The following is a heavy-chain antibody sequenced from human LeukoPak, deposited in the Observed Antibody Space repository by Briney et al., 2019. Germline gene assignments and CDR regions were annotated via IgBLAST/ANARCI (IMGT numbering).Heavy chain of an antibody. V-gene: IGHV4-34*01. CDR3: ARGRGLDYFDY. D-gene: IGHD3-16*01. CDR2: INHSGST. Sequence: SETLSLTCAVYGGSFSGYYWSWIRQPPGKGLEWIGEINHSGSTNYNPSLKSRVTISVDTSKNQFSLKLSSVTAADTAVYYCARGRGLDYFDYWGQGTLVTVSS. J-gene: IGHJ4*02. CDR1: GGSFSGYY.